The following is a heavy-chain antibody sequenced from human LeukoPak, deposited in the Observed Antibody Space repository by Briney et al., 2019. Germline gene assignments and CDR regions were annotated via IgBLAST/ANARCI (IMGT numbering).Heavy chain of an antibody. CDR2: ISAYNGNT. Sequence: ASVKVSCKASGYTFTSYGISLVRQAPGQGLEWMGWISAYNGNTNYAQKLQGRVTMTTDTSTSTAYMELRSLRSDDTAVYYCARGPDYDFWSGYSNYYYMDVWGKGTTVTVSS. J-gene: IGHJ6*03. CDR3: ARGPDYDFWSGYSNYYYMDV. D-gene: IGHD3-3*01. V-gene: IGHV1-18*01. CDR1: GYTFTSYG.